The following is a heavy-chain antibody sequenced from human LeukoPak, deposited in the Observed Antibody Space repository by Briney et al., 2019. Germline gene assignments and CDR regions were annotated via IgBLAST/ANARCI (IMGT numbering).Heavy chain of an antibody. Sequence: WASVKVSCKASGYTFTGYYMHWVRQAPGQGLEWMGWIDPNSGDTKYVEKFQGRDTMTRDTSFSTAYMALSSLRSDDTAMYYCARAMNSWFLLDLDYWGQGNLVTVSS. CDR3: ARAMNSWFLLDLDY. CDR2: IDPNSGDT. J-gene: IGHJ4*02. D-gene: IGHD3-22*01. V-gene: IGHV1-2*02. CDR1: GYTFTGYY.